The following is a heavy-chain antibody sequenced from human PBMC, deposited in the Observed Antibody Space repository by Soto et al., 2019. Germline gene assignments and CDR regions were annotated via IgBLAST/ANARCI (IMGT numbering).Heavy chain of an antibody. D-gene: IGHD1-20*01. CDR2: INPDGSAK. Sequence: PGGSLRLSCAASGFTFSNAWMSWLRQVPGKGLEWVANINPDGSAKYYVDSVKGRFTISRDNPKKTLYLQMNSLRAEDTAVYYCAKARCTTNNCYVPDYWGQGTLVTVSS. CDR1: GFTFSNAW. V-gene: IGHV3-7*03. J-gene: IGHJ4*02. CDR3: AKARCTTNNCYVPDY.